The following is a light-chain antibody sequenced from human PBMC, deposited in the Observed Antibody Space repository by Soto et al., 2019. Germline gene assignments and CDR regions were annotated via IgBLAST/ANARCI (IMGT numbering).Light chain of an antibody. V-gene: IGKV1-39*01. CDR1: PSISTS. Sequence: IQMTQSPSSLSPSVGARVTITCRASPSISTSLNWYQQKPGPAPKLLIYGVSSLQNGVPSRLSGSGSGTDLTLSISSLQPEDAATYYCQQNYRTPYTFGQGTKREIK. CDR3: QQNYRTPYT. CDR2: GVS. J-gene: IGKJ2*01.